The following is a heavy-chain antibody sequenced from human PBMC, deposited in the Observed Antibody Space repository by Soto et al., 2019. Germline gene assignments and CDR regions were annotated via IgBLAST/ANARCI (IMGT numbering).Heavy chain of an antibody. D-gene: IGHD6-13*01. Sequence: ASVKVSCKASGGTFSSYAISWVRQAPGQGLEWMGGIIPIFGTANYAQKFQGRVTITADESTSTAYMELSSLRSEDTAVYYCARDGYSSSWYGDRSYYYYYYGMDVWGQGTTVTVSS. CDR1: GGTFSSYA. CDR2: IIPIFGTA. CDR3: ARDGYSSSWYGDRSYYYYYYGMDV. J-gene: IGHJ6*02. V-gene: IGHV1-69*13.